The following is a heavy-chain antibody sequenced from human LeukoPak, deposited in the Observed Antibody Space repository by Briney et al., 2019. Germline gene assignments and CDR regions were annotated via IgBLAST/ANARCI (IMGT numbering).Heavy chain of an antibody. Sequence: GGSLRLSCAASGFTFSSYSMNWVRQAPGKGLEWVSSISSSSNYIYYADSAKGRFTISRDNAKNSLYLQMNSLRAEDTAVYYCARDPSSGWYLKGWFDPWGQGTLVTVSS. CDR2: ISSSSNYI. J-gene: IGHJ5*02. CDR1: GFTFSSYS. V-gene: IGHV3-21*01. D-gene: IGHD6-19*01. CDR3: ARDPSSGWYLKGWFDP.